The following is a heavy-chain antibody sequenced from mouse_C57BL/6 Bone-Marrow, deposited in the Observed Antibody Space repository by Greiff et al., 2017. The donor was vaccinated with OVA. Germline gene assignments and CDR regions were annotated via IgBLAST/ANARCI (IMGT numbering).Heavy chain of an antibody. CDR1: GYTFTSYW. CDR2: IYPGNSDT. D-gene: IGHD2-5*01. V-gene: IGHV1-5*01. CDR3: RRRGCSNGGAY. J-gene: IGHJ3*01. Sequence: EVQLQQSGAVLARPGASVKLSCKASGYTFTSYWMHWVKQRPGQGLEWIGAIYPGNSDTNYNQKFKGKATLTADTSSSTAYMQLSSLTSEDSAVYYGRRRGCSNGGAYWGQGTLVTVSA.